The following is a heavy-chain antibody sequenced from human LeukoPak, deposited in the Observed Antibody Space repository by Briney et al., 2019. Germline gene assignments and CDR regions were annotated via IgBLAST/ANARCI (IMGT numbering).Heavy chain of an antibody. CDR1: GGSISSSSYY. V-gene: IGHV4-39*01. CDR2: LYYSGST. J-gene: IGHJ6*02. Sequence: SETLSLTCTVSGGSISSSSYYWGWIRQPPGKGLEWIGSLYYSGSTYYNPSLKSRVTISVDTSKNQFSLKLSSVTAAVTAVYYCTRLSGSSWYFNYYYGMDVWGQGTTVTVSS. CDR3: TRLSGSSWYFNYYYGMDV. D-gene: IGHD6-13*01.